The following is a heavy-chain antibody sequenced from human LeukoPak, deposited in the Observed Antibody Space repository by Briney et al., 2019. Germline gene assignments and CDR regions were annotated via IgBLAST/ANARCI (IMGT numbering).Heavy chain of an antibody. V-gene: IGHV4-4*02. CDR3: AAAAVAVDY. Sequence: SGTLSLTCAVSGASISSNNWWNWVRQPPGKGLEWIGEIYHRGSTNYSPSLKSRITISVDKSKNHFSLKLTSVTAADTAIYYCAAAAVAVDYWGQGTLVTVSS. CDR1: GASISSNNW. D-gene: IGHD6-19*01. CDR2: IYHRGST. J-gene: IGHJ4*02.